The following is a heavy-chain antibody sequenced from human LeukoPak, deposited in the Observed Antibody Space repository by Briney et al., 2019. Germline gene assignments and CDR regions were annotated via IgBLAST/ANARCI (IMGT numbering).Heavy chain of an antibody. D-gene: IGHD5-12*01. Sequence: GASVKVSCKASGYTFTGYYMHWVRQAPGQGFEWMGWINPNSGGTNYAQKFQGRVTMTRDTSISTAYMELSRLRSDDTAVYYCARDGRLSGAEGWFDPWGQGTLVTVSS. J-gene: IGHJ5*02. CDR2: INPNSGGT. V-gene: IGHV1-2*02. CDR1: GYTFTGYY. CDR3: ARDGRLSGAEGWFDP.